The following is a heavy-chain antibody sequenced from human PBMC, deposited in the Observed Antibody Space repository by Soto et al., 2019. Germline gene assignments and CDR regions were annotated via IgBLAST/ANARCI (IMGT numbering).Heavy chain of an antibody. V-gene: IGHV1-3*01. D-gene: IGHD3-22*01. CDR1: GYTFSTYA. CDR2: INAANGNT. Sequence: QVQLVQSGAEVKKPGASAKVSCKASGYTFSTYAMNWVRQAPGQRLEWMGWINAANGNTKYSQKFQGRVTFTRDTSASTAYMELSGLRSEDTAVYYCAREGSSGYSIFDYWGQGTLVSVSS. CDR3: AREGSSGYSIFDY. J-gene: IGHJ4*02.